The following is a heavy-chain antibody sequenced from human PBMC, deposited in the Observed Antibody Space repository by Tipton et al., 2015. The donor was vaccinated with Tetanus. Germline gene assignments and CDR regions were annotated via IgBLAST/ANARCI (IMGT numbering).Heavy chain of an antibody. CDR1: GFTFDDYT. V-gene: IGHV3-43*01. Sequence: SLRLSCAASGFTFDDYTMHWVRQAPGKGLEWVSLISWDGGSTYYADSVKGRFTISRDNSKNSLYLQMNSLRTGDTALYYCAKDRSSYGFYWGQGTLVTVSS. J-gene: IGHJ4*02. CDR3: AKDRSSYGFY. CDR2: ISWDGGST. D-gene: IGHD5-18*01.